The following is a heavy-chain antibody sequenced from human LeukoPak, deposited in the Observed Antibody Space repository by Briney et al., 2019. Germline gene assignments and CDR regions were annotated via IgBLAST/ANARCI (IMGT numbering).Heavy chain of an antibody. V-gene: IGHV4-59*08. CDR1: GGSISSYY. CDR3: ASFTTVVTPGAFDI. Sequence: PSETLSLTCTVSGGSISSYYWSWIRQPPGKGLEWIGYIHYSGSTNYNPSLKSRVTISVDTSKNQFSLKLSSVTAADTAVYYCASFTTVVTPGAFDIWGQGTMVTVSS. J-gene: IGHJ3*02. D-gene: IGHD4-23*01. CDR2: IHYSGST.